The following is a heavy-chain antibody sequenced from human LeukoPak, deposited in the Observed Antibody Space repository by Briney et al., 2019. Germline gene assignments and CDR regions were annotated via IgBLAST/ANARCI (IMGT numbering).Heavy chain of an antibody. CDR2: ISWNSGSI. CDR3: ASRVYGDYVFHY. V-gene: IGHV3-9*01. D-gene: IGHD4-17*01. Sequence: PGRSLRLSCAASGFTFDDYAMHWVRQAPGKGLEWVSGISWNSGSIGYADSVKGRFTISRDNAKNSLYLQMNSLRADDTAMYYCASRVYGDYVFHYWGQGTLVTVSS. J-gene: IGHJ4*02. CDR1: GFTFDDYA.